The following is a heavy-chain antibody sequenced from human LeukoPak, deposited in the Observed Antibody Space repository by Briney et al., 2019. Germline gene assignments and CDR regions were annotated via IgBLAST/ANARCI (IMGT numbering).Heavy chain of an antibody. CDR2: INHSGST. CDR1: GGSFSGYY. D-gene: IGHD2-21*02. V-gene: IGHV4-34*01. CDR3: ARGGWSLQRYYYYYYYXDV. J-gene: IGHJ6*03. Sequence: SETLSLTCAVYGGSFSGYYWSWIRQPPGKGLEWIGEINHSGSTNYNPSLKSRVTISVDTSKNQFSLKLSSVTAADTAVYYCARGGWSLQRYYYYYYYXDVXGKGTXVTVSS.